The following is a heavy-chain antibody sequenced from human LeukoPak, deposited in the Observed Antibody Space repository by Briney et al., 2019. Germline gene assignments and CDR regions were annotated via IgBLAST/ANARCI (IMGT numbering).Heavy chain of an antibody. CDR2: INPNSGGT. CDR1: GYTFTGYY. CDR3: ARDLYMTTFPYYYMDV. J-gene: IGHJ6*03. D-gene: IGHD1-1*01. Sequence: ASVKVSCKASGYTFTGYYMHWVRQAPGQGLEWMGWINPNSGGTNYAQKFQGRVTMTRDTSISTAYMELSRLRSDDTAVYYCARDLYMTTFPYYYMDVWGKGTTVTVSS. V-gene: IGHV1-2*02.